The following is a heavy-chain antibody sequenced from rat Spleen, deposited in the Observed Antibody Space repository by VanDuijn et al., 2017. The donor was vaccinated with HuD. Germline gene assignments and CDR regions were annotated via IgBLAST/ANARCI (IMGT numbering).Heavy chain of an antibody. CDR1: GFTFSDYY. CDR3: ARGGILRTSVSVMDA. D-gene: IGHD1-6*01. Sequence: EVQLVESGGGLVQPGRSLKLSCAASGFTFSDYYMAWVRQAPTKGLEWVASISYDGGSTYYRDSVKGRFTISRDNAKSSLYLQMDSLRSEDTATYYCARGGILRTSVSVMDAWGQGASVTVSS. CDR2: ISYDGGST. J-gene: IGHJ4*01. V-gene: IGHV5-20*01.